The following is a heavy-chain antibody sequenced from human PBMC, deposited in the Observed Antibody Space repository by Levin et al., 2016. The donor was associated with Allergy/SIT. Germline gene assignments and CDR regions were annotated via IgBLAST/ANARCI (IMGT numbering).Heavy chain of an antibody. J-gene: IGHJ3*02. CDR2: IWSDGSKE. V-gene: IGHV3-33*08. Sequence: GESLKISCAASGFSFSTYWMSWVRQAPGKGLEWVAVIWSDGSKEYYADSVKGRFTISRDQSQNTVSLQMNSLRAEDTAVYYCARDADTSSHYDIFDIWGQGTMVTVSS. CDR1: GFSFSTYW. CDR3: ARDADTSSHYDIFDI. D-gene: IGHD3-22*01.